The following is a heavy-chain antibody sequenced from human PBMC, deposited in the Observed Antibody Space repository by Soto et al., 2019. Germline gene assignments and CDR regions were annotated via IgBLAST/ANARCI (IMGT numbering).Heavy chain of an antibody. CDR3: ARDLTFYYDSSGYYQPGY. CDR2: IWNDGSNK. J-gene: IGHJ4*02. CDR1: GFTFSSSG. Sequence: QVQLVESGGGVVQPGRSLRLSCAASGFTFSSSGMHWVRQAPGKGLEWVAVIWNDGSNKYYADSVKGRFTISRDNSKSTLYLQMNSLRAGDTAVYYCARDLTFYYDSSGYYQPGYWGQGTLVTVSS. D-gene: IGHD3-22*01. V-gene: IGHV3-33*01.